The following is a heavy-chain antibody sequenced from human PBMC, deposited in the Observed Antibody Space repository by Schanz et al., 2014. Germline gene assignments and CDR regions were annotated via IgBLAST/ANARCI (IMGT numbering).Heavy chain of an antibody. CDR1: GFTFSTCA. J-gene: IGHJ4*02. D-gene: IGHD3-9*01. CDR2: ISYEGNDK. CDR3: ATGLARAPYSDWLELDY. V-gene: IGHV3-30*04. Sequence: QVQLVESGGGVVQPGRSLRLSCAASGFTFSTCAMHWVRQAPGKGLEWVAVISYEGNDKYYGDSVKGRFTISRDSPKNRLYLQMNSLRPADSGVYYYATGLARAPYSDWLELDYWGQGTLVTVSS.